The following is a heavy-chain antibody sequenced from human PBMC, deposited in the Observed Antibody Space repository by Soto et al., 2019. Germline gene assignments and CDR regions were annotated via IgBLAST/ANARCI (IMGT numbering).Heavy chain of an antibody. Sequence: SETLSLTCAVYGGSFSGYYWSWVRQPPGKGLEWIGQINHSGSTNYNPSLKSRVTISVDTSKNQFSLKLSSVTAADTAVYYCARTSRFDSWGQGTLVTVSS. J-gene: IGHJ4*02. V-gene: IGHV4-34*01. D-gene: IGHD6-6*01. CDR1: GGSFSGYY. CDR2: INHSGST. CDR3: ARTSRFDS.